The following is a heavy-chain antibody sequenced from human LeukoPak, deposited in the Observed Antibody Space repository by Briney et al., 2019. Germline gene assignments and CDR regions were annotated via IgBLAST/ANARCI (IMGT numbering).Heavy chain of an antibody. CDR1: GYTFRNYG. J-gene: IGHJ4*02. V-gene: IGHV1-18*01. CDR2: ISGYNGNT. D-gene: IGHD2-21*02. CDR3: ARDERDSCGGDCYYFDY. Sequence: GASVKVSCKSSGYTFRNYGIIWVRQAPGQGLEWMGWISGYNGNTNQAQKLQGRVTMTTDTSTSTAYMELRSLRSDDTAVYYCARDERDSCGGDCYYFDYWGQGTLVTVSS.